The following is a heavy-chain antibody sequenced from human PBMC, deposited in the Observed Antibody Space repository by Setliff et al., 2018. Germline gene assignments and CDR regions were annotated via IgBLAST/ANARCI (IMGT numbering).Heavy chain of an antibody. Sequence: PGGSLRLSCATSGFSFNNYWFHWVRQAPGKGLEWVSYISSSGSTIYYADSVKGRFTISRDNAKNSLYLQMNSLRAEDTAVYYCARNDYGDYYFDYWGQGTLVTVSS. J-gene: IGHJ4*02. V-gene: IGHV3-48*03. D-gene: IGHD4-17*01. CDR2: ISSSGSTI. CDR1: GFSFNNYW. CDR3: ARNDYGDYYFDY.